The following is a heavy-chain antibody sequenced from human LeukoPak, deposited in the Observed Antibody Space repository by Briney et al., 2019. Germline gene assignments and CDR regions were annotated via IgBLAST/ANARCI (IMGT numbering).Heavy chain of an antibody. Sequence: PGGSLRLSCAASAFTFSSYAMSWVRQAPGKGLEWVSALSGSGGSTYSADSVKGRFTISRDNSKNTLYLQMNSLRAEYTAVYYCANYGAIKAGGSSGLSQDAEYFQHWGQGTLVTVSS. J-gene: IGHJ1*01. CDR2: LSGSGGST. V-gene: IGHV3-23*01. CDR1: AFTFSSYA. D-gene: IGHD6-19*01. CDR3: ANYGAIKAGGSSGLSQDAEYFQH.